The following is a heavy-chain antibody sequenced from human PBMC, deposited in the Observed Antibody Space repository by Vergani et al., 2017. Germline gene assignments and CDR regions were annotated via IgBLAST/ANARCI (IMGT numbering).Heavy chain of an antibody. Sequence: EVQLLESGGGLVQPGGSLRLSCAASGFTFSSYAMSWVRQAPGKGLEWVSAISGSGGSTYYADSVKGRFTISRDNSKNTLYLQMNSLRAEDTAVYYCAKEQPYYDILTGYYRDAYYFDYWGQGTLVTVSS. CDR1: GFTFSSYA. D-gene: IGHD3-9*01. CDR2: ISGSGGST. V-gene: IGHV3-23*01. CDR3: AKEQPYYDILTGYYRDAYYFDY. J-gene: IGHJ4*02.